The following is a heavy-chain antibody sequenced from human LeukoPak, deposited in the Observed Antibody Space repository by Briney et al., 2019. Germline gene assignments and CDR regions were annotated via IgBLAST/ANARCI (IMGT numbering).Heavy chain of an antibody. CDR1: GYTFITYG. CDR2: ISVYNGNT. CDR3: ARDRGIQLWLFDY. Sequence: GASVKVSCKASGYTFITYGISWVRQAPGQGLEWMGGISVYNGNTKYAQKLQGRVTMTTDTSTSTAYMELRSLRSDDTAVYYCARDRGIQLWLFDYWGQGTLVTVSS. V-gene: IGHV1-18*01. D-gene: IGHD5-18*01. J-gene: IGHJ4*02.